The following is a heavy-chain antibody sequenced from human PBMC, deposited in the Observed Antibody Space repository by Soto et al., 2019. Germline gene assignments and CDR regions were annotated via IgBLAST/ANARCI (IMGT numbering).Heavy chain of an antibody. J-gene: IGHJ6*02. CDR3: VTRQKIGVVIIPGYYYGMDV. CDR1: GYTFTSYY. V-gene: IGHV1-69*13. D-gene: IGHD3-3*01. Sequence: SVKVSCKASGYTFTSYYMHWVRQAPGQGLEWMGGIIPIFGTANYAHKFQGRVTITADESTSTAYMELSSLRSEDTAVYYCVTRQKIGVVIIPGYYYGMDVWGQGTTVNVSS. CDR2: IIPIFGTA.